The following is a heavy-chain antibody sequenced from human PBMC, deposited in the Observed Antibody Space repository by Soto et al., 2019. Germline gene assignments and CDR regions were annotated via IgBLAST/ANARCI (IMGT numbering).Heavy chain of an antibody. CDR2: IIPIFGTA. Sequence: SVKVSCKASGGTFSSYAISWVRQAPGQGLEWMGGIIPIFGTANYAQKFQGRVTITADESTSTAYMELSSLRSEDTAVYYCAREHWDYSNCVWWFDPWGQGIPVTVSS. J-gene: IGHJ5*02. V-gene: IGHV1-69*13. CDR1: GGTFSSYA. D-gene: IGHD4-4*01. CDR3: AREHWDYSNCVWWFDP.